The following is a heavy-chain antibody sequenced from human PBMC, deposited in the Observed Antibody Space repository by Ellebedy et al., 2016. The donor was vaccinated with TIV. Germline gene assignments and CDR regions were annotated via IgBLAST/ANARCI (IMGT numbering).Heavy chain of an antibody. D-gene: IGHD3-10*01. Sequence: GESLKISCAASGFTLSTYWMNWVRQAPGKGLEWVSYISSSSSTIYYADSVKGRFTISRDNAKNSLNLQMNSLRAEDTAVYYCARDFVWFGEHRFDYWGQGTLVTVSS. CDR1: GFTLSTYW. CDR2: ISSSSSTI. V-gene: IGHV3-48*01. CDR3: ARDFVWFGEHRFDY. J-gene: IGHJ4*02.